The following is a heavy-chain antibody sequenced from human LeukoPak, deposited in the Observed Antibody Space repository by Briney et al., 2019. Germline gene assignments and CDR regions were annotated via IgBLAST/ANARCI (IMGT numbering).Heavy chain of an antibody. J-gene: IGHJ4*02. CDR3: AKDLSIGGYYFDY. V-gene: IGHV3-23*01. CDR2: ISGCGGST. Sequence: GGSLRLSCAASGFTFSSYAMSWVRQAPGKGLEWVSAISGCGGSTYYADSVKGRFTISRDNCKNTLYLQMNSLRAEDTAVYYCAKDLSIGGYYFDYWGQGTLVTVSS. CDR1: GFTFSSYA. D-gene: IGHD3-16*01.